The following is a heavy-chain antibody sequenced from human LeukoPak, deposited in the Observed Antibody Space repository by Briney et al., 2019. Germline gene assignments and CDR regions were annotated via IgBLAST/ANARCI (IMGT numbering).Heavy chain of an antibody. CDR1: GGSVSSGSYY. D-gene: IGHD3-22*01. Sequence: SETLSLTCTVSGGSVSSGSYYRSWIRQPPGKGLEWIGYIYYSGSTNYNPSLKSRVTISVDTSKNQFSLKLTSLTAADTAVYYCARAGVSSGYWSLWGQGTLVTVSS. CDR2: IYYSGST. CDR3: ARAGVSSGYWSL. J-gene: IGHJ4*02. V-gene: IGHV4-61*01.